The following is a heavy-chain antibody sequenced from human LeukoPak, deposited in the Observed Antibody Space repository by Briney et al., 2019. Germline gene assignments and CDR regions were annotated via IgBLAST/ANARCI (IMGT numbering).Heavy chain of an antibody. CDR3: AREFECSSGWYYYGMDV. Sequence: ASVKVSCKASGYTFASYDINWVRQATGQGLEWMGWMNPNSGNTGYAQKFQGRVTMTRNTSISTAYMELSSLRSEDTAVYYCAREFECSSGWYYYGMDVWGQGTTVTVSS. D-gene: IGHD6-19*01. J-gene: IGHJ6*02. CDR2: MNPNSGNT. CDR1: GYTFASYD. V-gene: IGHV1-8*01.